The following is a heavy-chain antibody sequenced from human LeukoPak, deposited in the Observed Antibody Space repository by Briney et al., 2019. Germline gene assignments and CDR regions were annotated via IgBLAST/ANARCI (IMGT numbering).Heavy chain of an antibody. CDR3: ARGRAGIAAAGFDY. D-gene: IGHD6-13*01. CDR2: ISFDGGNK. CDR1: GFTFSMSA. Sequence: RGSLRLSRATSGFTFSMSAMHWVRLAPGKGLDWVAVISFDGGNKFYADSVKGRFSISRDNSNNTLYLQMNSLGLDDTAVYFCARGRAGIAAAGFDYWGQGTLVTVSS. V-gene: IGHV3-30-3*01. J-gene: IGHJ4*02.